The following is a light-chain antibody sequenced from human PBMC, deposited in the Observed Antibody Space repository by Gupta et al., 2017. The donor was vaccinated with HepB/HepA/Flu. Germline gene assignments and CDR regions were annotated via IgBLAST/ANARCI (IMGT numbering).Light chain of an antibody. CDR3: QQYNNWPLT. J-gene: IGKJ4*01. V-gene: IGKV3-15*01. CDR1: QRISTN. Sequence: EIVMTHSPATLSVSPGERATLSCRASQRISTNLAWYQQKPGRAPRLLIYGSFTMATGIPARFSGSGSGTEFTLTISSLQSEDFAVYFCQQYNNWPLTFGGGTKVEIK. CDR2: GSF.